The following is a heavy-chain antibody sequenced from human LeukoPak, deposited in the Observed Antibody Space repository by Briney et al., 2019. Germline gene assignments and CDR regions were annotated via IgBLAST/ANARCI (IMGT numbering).Heavy chain of an antibody. CDR1: GFIFSDYG. CDR2: IRFDGTNN. D-gene: IGHD5-18*01. J-gene: IGHJ4*02. CDR3: ARGTAMFIWTFDY. V-gene: IGHV3-30*02. Sequence: PGGSLRLSCGVSGFIFSDYGMHWVRQAPGKGLEWVASIRFDGTNNYYADSVKGRFAISRDYSKNTLYLQMNSLRAEDTAVYYCARGTAMFIWTFDYWGQGTLVTVSS.